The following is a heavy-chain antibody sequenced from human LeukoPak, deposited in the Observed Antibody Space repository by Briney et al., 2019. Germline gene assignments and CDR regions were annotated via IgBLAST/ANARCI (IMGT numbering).Heavy chain of an antibody. V-gene: IGHV3-23*01. Sequence: GGSLRLSCAASGFTFSSYAMSWVRQAPGQGLEWVSAISGSGGSTYYAESVKGRFTISRDNSKNTLYLQMNSLRAEDTAVYYCAKGPRSWKGVSYYFDYWGQGTLVTVSS. CDR3: AKGPRSWKGVSYYFDY. J-gene: IGHJ4*02. D-gene: IGHD3-16*02. CDR2: ISGSGGST. CDR1: GFTFSSYA.